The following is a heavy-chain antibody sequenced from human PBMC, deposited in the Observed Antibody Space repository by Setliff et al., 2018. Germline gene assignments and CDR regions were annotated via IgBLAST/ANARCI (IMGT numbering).Heavy chain of an antibody. CDR3: AIHRNSYAYSPLDY. J-gene: IGHJ4*02. CDR1: GFTFSDYY. D-gene: IGHD3-16*01. Sequence: PGGSLRLSCAASGFTFSDYYMSWIRQAPGKGLEWVSHISSGGSGIYYADSVRGRFTISRDNAKNSLYLQMNSLRAEDTAVYYCAIHRNSYAYSPLDYWGQGTLVTVSS. CDR2: ISSGGSGI. V-gene: IGHV3-11*01.